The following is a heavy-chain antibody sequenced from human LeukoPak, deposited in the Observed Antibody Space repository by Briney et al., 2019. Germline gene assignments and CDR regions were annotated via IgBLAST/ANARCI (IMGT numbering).Heavy chain of an antibody. J-gene: IGHJ6*02. CDR1: GYSFTSYW. D-gene: IGHD4-17*01. V-gene: IGHV5-51*01. CDR2: IYPGDPDT. CDR3: ARHRRATVNHYYYGMDV. Sequence: GESLKISCKGSGYSFTSYWIGWVRQMPGKGLEWMGIIYPGDPDTRYSPSFQGQVTISADKSISTAYLQWSSLKASDTAMYYCARHRRATVNHYYYGMDVWGQGTTVTVSS.